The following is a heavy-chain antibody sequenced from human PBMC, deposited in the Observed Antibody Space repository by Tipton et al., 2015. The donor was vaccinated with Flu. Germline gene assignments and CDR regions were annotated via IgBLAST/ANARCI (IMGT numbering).Heavy chain of an antibody. CDR1: GFTFSNHW. CDR2: IKPDGSDK. J-gene: IGHJ3*02. CDR3: ASESVGGGDACDI. D-gene: IGHD3-16*01. Sequence: QLVQSGGGLVQPGGSLSLSCAASGFTFSNHWMSWVRQAPGKGLEWVANIKPDGSDKSSVASVKGRFTISRDNAKNSLYLQMNSRRVEDTAVYYCASESVGGGDACDIWGQGTMVTVS. V-gene: IGHV3-7*01.